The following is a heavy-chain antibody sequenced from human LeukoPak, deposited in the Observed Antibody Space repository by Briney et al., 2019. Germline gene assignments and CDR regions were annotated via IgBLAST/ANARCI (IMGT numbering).Heavy chain of an antibody. V-gene: IGHV4-34*01. CDR2: INHSGST. J-gene: IGHJ4*02. CDR3: ARVDSSGWYELDY. D-gene: IGHD6-19*01. Sequence: SETLSLTCAVYGGSFSGYYWSWIRQPPGKGLEWIGEINHSGSTNYNPPLKSRVTISVDTSKNQFSLKLSSVTAADTAVYYCARVDSSGWYELDYWGQGTLVTVSS. CDR1: GGSFSGYY.